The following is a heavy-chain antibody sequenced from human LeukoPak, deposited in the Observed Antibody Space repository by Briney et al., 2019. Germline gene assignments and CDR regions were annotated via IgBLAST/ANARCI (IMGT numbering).Heavy chain of an antibody. Sequence: PSETLSLTCTVSGGSISSSSYYWGWIRQPPGKGLEWIGSIYYSGSTYYNPSLKSRVTISVDTSKNQFSLKLSSVTAADTAVYYCARAPPYDYVWGSYRPRPNYFDYWGQGTLVTVSS. CDR2: IYYSGST. D-gene: IGHD3-16*02. CDR1: GGSISSSSYY. J-gene: IGHJ4*02. V-gene: IGHV4-39*07. CDR3: ARAPPYDYVWGSYRPRPNYFDY.